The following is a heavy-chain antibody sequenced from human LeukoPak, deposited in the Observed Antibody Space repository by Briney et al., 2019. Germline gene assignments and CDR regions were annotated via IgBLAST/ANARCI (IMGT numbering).Heavy chain of an antibody. CDR2: ISYSGTT. Sequence: PSETLSLTCTVSGDSITNYFWSRIRQPPGKGLEWIGFISYSGTTNYNPSLKSRVTMSVDTSKNHVSLKVNSVTAADTAVYYCARGSNSWPARFDCWGQGTLVTVSS. J-gene: IGHJ5*01. D-gene: IGHD6-19*01. CDR1: GDSITNYF. V-gene: IGHV4-59*01. CDR3: ARGSNSWPARFDC.